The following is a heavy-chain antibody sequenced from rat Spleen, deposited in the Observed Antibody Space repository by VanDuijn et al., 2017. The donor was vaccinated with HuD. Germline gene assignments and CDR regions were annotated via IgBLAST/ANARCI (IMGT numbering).Heavy chain of an antibody. CDR1: GYSITSGYG. Sequence: EVQLQESGPGLVKPSQSLSLTCSVTGYSITSGYGWNWIRKFPGNKLEWMGYINSAGSTNYNPPFKSQISITRDTSKNQFFLQLTSVTTEDTATYYCARDYDGYYLDYWGQGVMVTVSS. V-gene: IGHV3-3*01. J-gene: IGHJ2*01. CDR2: INSAGST. D-gene: IGHD1-12*03. CDR3: ARDYDGYYLDY.